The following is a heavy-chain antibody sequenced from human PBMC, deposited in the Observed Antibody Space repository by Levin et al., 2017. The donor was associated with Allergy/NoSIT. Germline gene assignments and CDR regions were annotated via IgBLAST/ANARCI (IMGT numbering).Heavy chain of an antibody. CDR2: IYPGDSDT. J-gene: IGHJ4*02. Sequence: GGSLRLSCKGSGYSFTSYWIGWVRQMPGKGLEWMGIIYPGDSDTRYSPSFQGQVTISADKSISTAYLQWSSLKASDTAMYYCARRSSSSSPVDYWGQGTLVTVSS. D-gene: IGHD6-13*01. CDR3: ARRSSSSSPVDY. CDR1: GYSFTSYW. V-gene: IGHV5-51*01.